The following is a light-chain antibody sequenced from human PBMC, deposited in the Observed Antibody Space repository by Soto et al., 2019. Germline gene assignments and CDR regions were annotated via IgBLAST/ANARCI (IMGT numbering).Light chain of an antibody. Sequence: DIQMTQSPSSLSASVGDRVTITCRASQSVGSYLSWYQHRPGEAPKLLIYAASSLQSGVPSRFSGSGSGTDFTLTISSPQPEDFATYSCQQNYNGPPTFGQGTQVAIK. CDR2: AAS. CDR3: QQNYNGPPT. CDR1: QSVGSY. V-gene: IGKV1-39*01. J-gene: IGKJ1*01.